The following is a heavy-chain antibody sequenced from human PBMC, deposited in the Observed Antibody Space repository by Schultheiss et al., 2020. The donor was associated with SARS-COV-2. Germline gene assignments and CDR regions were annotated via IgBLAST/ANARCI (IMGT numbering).Heavy chain of an antibody. D-gene: IGHD2-15*01. CDR3: ARDLYSSGGSCYAY. CDR2: IKQDGSEK. Sequence: GGSLRLSCAASGFTFSSYAMSWVRQAPGKGLEWVANIKQDGSEKYYVDSVKGRFTISRDNSKNTLYLQMNSLRAEDTAVYYCARDLYSSGGSCYAYWGQGTLVTVSS. J-gene: IGHJ4*02. CDR1: GFTFSSYA. V-gene: IGHV3-7*01.